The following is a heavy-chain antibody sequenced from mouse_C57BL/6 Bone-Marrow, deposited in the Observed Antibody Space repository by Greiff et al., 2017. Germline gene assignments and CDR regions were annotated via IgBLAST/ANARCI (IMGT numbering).Heavy chain of an antibody. J-gene: IGHJ3*01. Sequence: QVQLQQPGAELVRPGSSVKLSCKASGYTFTSYWMDWVKQRPGQGLEWIGNIYPSDSETHYNQKFKDKATLTVDKSSSTAYMQLSSLTSEDSAVYYCARGGYDYDWFAYWGRGTLVTVSA. D-gene: IGHD2-4*01. CDR3: ARGGYDYDWFAY. V-gene: IGHV1-61*01. CDR1: GYTFTSYW. CDR2: IYPSDSET.